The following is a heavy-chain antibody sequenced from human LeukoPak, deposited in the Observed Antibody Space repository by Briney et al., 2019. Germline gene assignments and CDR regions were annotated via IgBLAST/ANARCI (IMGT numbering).Heavy chain of an antibody. CDR1: GFTFSSYS. J-gene: IGHJ6*03. V-gene: IGHV3-48*04. Sequence: GGSLRLSCAASGFTFSSYSMNWVRQAPGKGLEWVSYISSSGSTIYYADSVKGRFTISRDNAKNSLYLQMNSLRAEDTAVYYCARVLESVDIVATTANYYYYMDVWGKGTTVTISS. CDR3: ARVLESVDIVATTANYYYYMDV. CDR2: ISSSGSTI. D-gene: IGHD5-12*01.